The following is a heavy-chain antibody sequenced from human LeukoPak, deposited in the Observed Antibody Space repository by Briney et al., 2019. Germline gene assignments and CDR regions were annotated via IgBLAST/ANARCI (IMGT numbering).Heavy chain of an antibody. Sequence: ASVKVSCKASGGTFSSYAISWVRQAPGRGLAWMGRIIPIFGTANYAQKFQGRVTITADKSTSTAYMELSSLRSEDTAVYYCAREIAVAAPWYFDLWGRGTLVTVSS. CDR2: IIPIFGTA. CDR1: GGTFSSYA. V-gene: IGHV1-69*06. J-gene: IGHJ2*01. D-gene: IGHD6-19*01. CDR3: AREIAVAAPWYFDL.